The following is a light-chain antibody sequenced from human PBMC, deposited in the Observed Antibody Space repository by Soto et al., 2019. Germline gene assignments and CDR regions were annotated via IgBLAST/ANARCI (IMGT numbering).Light chain of an antibody. J-gene: IGLJ1*01. CDR1: SADIGAAYN. Sequence: QSVLTQPPSVPGAPGQRVTISCTGSSADIGAAYNVDWYQQLPGTAPKLLIYGNNNRPSGVPARFSGSKSGTSASLATAGLQAEDEGDYYCQFYDSRLSGYIFGTAPKVTVL. V-gene: IGLV1-40*01. CDR3: QFYDSRLSGYI. CDR2: GNN.